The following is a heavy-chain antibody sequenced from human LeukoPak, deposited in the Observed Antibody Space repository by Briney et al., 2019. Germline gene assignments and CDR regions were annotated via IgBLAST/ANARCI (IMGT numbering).Heavy chain of an antibody. Sequence: GGSLRLSCAASGFTFSSYGMHWVRQAPGKGLEYVSAISSNGGSTYYANSVKGRFTISRDNSKNTLYLQMGSLRAEDMAVYYCARVDSSSWYRDPFFDYWGQGTLVTVSS. CDR1: GFTFSSYG. D-gene: IGHD6-13*01. CDR2: ISSNGGST. V-gene: IGHV3-64*01. CDR3: ARVDSSSWYRDPFFDY. J-gene: IGHJ4*02.